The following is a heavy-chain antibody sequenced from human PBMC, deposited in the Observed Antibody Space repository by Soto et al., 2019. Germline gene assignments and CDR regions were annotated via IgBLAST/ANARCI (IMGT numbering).Heavy chain of an antibody. D-gene: IGHD2-15*01. CDR3: TSQWGCSGGSCYSGLRAYYYYYYMDV. CDR1: GFTFSNAW. J-gene: IGHJ6*03. V-gene: IGHV3-15*01. CDR2: IKSKTDGGTT. Sequence: GGSLRLSCAASGFTFSNAWMSWVRQAPGKGLEWVGRIKSKTDGGTTDYAAPVKGRFTISRDDSKNTLYLQMNSLKTEDTAVYYCTSQWGCSGGSCYSGLRAYYYYYYMDVWGKGTTVTVSS.